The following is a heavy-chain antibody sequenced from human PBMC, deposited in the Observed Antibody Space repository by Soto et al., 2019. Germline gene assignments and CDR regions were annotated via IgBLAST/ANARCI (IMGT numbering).Heavy chain of an antibody. CDR3: ANDQLYSGYDALSSGAFDI. V-gene: IGHV3-23*01. CDR2: ISGSGGST. J-gene: IGHJ3*02. Sequence: GGSLRLSCAASGFTFSSYAMSWVRQAPGKGLEWVSAISGSGGSTYYADSVKGRFTISRDNSKNTLYLQMNSLRAEDTAVYYCANDQLYSGYDALSSGAFDIWGQGTMVTVSS. CDR1: GFTFSSYA. D-gene: IGHD5-12*01.